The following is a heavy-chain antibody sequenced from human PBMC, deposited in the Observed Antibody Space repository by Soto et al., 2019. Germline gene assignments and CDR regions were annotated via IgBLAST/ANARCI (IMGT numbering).Heavy chain of an antibody. J-gene: IGHJ4*02. Sequence: SETLSLTCTVSGGSISSYYWSWIRQPPGKGLEWIGYIYYSGSTNYNPSLKSRVTISVDTSKNQFSLKLSSVTAADTAVYYCARPSGRYLYYFDYWGQGTLVTVSS. CDR1: GGSISSYY. V-gene: IGHV4-59*08. D-gene: IGHD1-26*01. CDR2: IYYSGST. CDR3: ARPSGRYLYYFDY.